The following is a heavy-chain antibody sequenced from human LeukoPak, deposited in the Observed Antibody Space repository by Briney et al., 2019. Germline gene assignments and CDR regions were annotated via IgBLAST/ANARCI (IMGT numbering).Heavy chain of an antibody. CDR3: AKERSLEIAVAGTIFDY. J-gene: IGHJ4*02. D-gene: IGHD6-19*01. Sequence: GGSLRLSCAASGFTVSSNYMGWVRQAPGRGLEGAPVIYSGGDTYYADSVKGRFTISRDNSKNMIYLEMSSLKAEDTAVYYCAKERSLEIAVAGTIFDYWGQGTLVTVSS. CDR1: GFTVSSNY. V-gene: IGHV3-66*01. CDR2: IYSGGDT.